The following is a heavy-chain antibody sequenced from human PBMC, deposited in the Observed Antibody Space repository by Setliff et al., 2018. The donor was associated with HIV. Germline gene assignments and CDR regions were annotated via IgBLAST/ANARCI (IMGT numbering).Heavy chain of an antibody. CDR2: VYYSGTT. J-gene: IGHJ4*02. D-gene: IGHD3-16*02. Sequence: LSLTCTVSGGSRISSSYYYVWIRQPPGKGLEWIGDVYYSGTTYYNASLKSRVTISVDTSKNQFSLKLSSVTAADTAVYYCARAAPYYDYVWGSYRHFDYWGQGTLVTVSS. V-gene: IGHV4-31*03. CDR1: GGSRISSSYY. CDR3: ARAAPYYDYVWGSYRHFDY.